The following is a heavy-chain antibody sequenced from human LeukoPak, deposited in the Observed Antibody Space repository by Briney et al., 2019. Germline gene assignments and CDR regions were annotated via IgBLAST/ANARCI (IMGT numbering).Heavy chain of an antibody. Sequence: XXWVRQXPXQGREGMGWRNPNRGNTGYAQKFQGRVTMTRNTSITTAYMELSSLRSEDTAVYYCARGPLGWRYWGQGTLVTVSS. J-gene: IGHJ4*02. CDR3: ARGPLGWRY. D-gene: IGHD6-19*01. CDR2: RNPNRGNT. V-gene: IGHV1-8*01.